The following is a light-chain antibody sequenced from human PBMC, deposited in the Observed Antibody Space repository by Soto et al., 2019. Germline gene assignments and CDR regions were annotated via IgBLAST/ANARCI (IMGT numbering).Light chain of an antibody. CDR1: QSLVFSDGNTY. Sequence: DVVMSQSPLSLPVTLGQPASISCRSSQSLVFSDGNTYLHWFQQRPGQSLLRLIYNVSYRDSGVSDRFSGRGSGTYFAIKISMVDVGGVWVYFWMQGRNLTWTFGQGINVEI. V-gene: IGKV2-30*01. CDR3: MQGRNLTWT. CDR2: NVS. J-gene: IGKJ1*01.